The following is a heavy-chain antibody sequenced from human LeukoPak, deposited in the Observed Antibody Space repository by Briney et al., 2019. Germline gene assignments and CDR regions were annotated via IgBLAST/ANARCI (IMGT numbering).Heavy chain of an antibody. J-gene: IGHJ6*02. V-gene: IGHV4-34*01. D-gene: IGHD2-2*01. CDR3: ARDSPYCSSTSCSTIPLEYYYYGMDV. CDR1: GGSFSGYY. Sequence: SETLSLTCAVYGGSFSGYYWSWIRQPPGKGLEWIGEINHSGSTNYNPSLKSRVTISVDTSKNQFSLKLSSVTAADTAVYYCARDSPYCSSTSCSTIPLEYYYYGMDVWGQGTTVTVSS. CDR2: INHSGST.